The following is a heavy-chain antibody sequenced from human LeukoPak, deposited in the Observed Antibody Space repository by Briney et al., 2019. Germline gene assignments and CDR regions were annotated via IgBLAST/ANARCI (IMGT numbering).Heavy chain of an antibody. V-gene: IGHV1-46*01. CDR2: INPSGGST. CDR1: GYTFTSYY. D-gene: IGHD3-16*01. CDR3: ARDAGGGPDYFDY. Sequence: GASVTVSFKSSGYTFTSYYMHWVRQAPGQGLEWMGIINPSGGSTSYAQKFQGRVTMTRDTSTSTVYMELSSLRSEDTAVYCCARDAGGGPDYFDYWGQGTLVTVSS. J-gene: IGHJ4*02.